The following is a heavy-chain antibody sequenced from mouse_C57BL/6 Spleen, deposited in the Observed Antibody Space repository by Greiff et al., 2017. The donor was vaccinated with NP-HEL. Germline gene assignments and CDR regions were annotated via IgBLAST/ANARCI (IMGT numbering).Heavy chain of an antibody. CDR2: ISSGGSYT. CDR1: GFTFSSYG. D-gene: IGHD2-4*01. J-gene: IGHJ1*03. V-gene: IGHV5-6*01. CDR3: ARQGDYRYWYFDV. Sequence: EVQVVESGGDLVKPGGSLKLSCAASGFTFSSYGMSWVRQTPDKRLEWVATISSGGSYTYYPDSVKGRFTISRDNAKNTLYLQMSSLKSEDTAMYYCARQGDYRYWYFDVWGTGTTVTVSS.